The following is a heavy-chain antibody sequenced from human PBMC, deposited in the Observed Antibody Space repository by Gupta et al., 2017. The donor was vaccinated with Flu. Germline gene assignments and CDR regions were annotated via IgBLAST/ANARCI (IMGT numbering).Heavy chain of an antibody. J-gene: IGHJ4*02. V-gene: IGHV1-69-2*01. D-gene: IGHD2-21*01. CDR1: GYTFVDYH. CDR3: VTEVTVIHEF. Sequence: SCKVSGYTFVDYHIHWVQQAPGKGLEWMGLVDPEDGETMYAEKFQGRVTITTDTSIDTTYMELINLRSEDTAVYYCVTEVTVIHEFWGQGTRGTVS. CDR2: VDPEDGET.